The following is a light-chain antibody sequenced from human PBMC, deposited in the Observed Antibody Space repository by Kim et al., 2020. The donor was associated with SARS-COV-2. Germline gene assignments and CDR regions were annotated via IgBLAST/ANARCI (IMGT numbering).Light chain of an antibody. J-gene: IGKJ1*01. Sequence: DIQMTQSPSSLSASVGDRVTITCRASQDISSYLNWYQQKPGKAPKLLIYTASSLQSGVPSRFTGSGSETDFTLTISSLQPEDFATYYCQQTCSASRTFGQGTRVDIK. V-gene: IGKV1-39*01. CDR2: TAS. CDR1: QDISSY. CDR3: QQTCSASRT.